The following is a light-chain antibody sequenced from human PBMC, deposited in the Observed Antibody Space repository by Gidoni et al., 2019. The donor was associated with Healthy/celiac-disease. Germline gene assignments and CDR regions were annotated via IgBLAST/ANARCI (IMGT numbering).Light chain of an antibody. CDR2: SNN. Sequence: QSVLTQPPSASGTPGQRVTISFSGRSSNIGSNPVNWYQQLPGTAPKLLIYSNNQRPSGVPDRFSGSKSGTSASLAISGLQSEDEADYYCAAWDDSLNGPVFGGGTKLTVL. CDR3: AAWDDSLNGPV. CDR1: SSNIGSNP. V-gene: IGLV1-44*01. J-gene: IGLJ2*01.